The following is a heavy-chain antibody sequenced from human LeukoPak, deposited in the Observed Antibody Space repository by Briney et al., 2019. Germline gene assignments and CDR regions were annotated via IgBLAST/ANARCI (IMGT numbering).Heavy chain of an antibody. CDR1: GGSISSGSYY. V-gene: IGHV4-61*02. Sequence: PSETLSLTCTVSGGSISSGSYYWSWIRHPAGKGLEWIGRIYTSGSTNYNPSLKSRVTISVDTSKNQFSLKLSSVTAADTAVYYCAVTYYYDSSGYPTFDYWGQGTLVTVSS. CDR3: AVTYYYDSSGYPTFDY. J-gene: IGHJ4*02. D-gene: IGHD3-22*01. CDR2: IYTSGST.